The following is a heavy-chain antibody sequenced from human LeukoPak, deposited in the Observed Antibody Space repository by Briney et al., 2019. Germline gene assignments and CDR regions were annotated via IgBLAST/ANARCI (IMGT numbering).Heavy chain of an antibody. Sequence: SGGSLRLSCAASGFTFSSYDMNWVRQAPGKGLEWVSYISSSSSYIYYADSVKGRFSISRDNAKNSLYLQMNSLRAEDTAVYYCARVDAFDLWGQGTMVTVSS. CDR1: GFTFSSYD. CDR3: ARVDAFDL. V-gene: IGHV3-21*01. J-gene: IGHJ3*01. CDR2: ISSSSSYI.